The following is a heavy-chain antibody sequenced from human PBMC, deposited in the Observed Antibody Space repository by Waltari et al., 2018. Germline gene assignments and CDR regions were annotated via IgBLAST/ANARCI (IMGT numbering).Heavy chain of an antibody. J-gene: IGHJ4*02. V-gene: IGHV3-23*03. Sequence: EVQLLESGGGLVQPGGSLRLSCGASGFTFSSYAMSWVRQAPGKGLEWVSVIYSGGSTYYADSVKGRFTISRDNSKNTLYLQMNSLRAEDTAVYYCATAPDGHYFDYWGQGTLVTVSS. CDR1: GFTFSSYA. CDR2: IYSGGST. CDR3: ATAPDGHYFDY.